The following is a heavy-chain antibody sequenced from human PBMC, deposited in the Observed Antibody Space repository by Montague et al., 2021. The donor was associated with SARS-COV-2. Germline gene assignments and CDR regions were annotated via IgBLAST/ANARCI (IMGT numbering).Heavy chain of an antibody. J-gene: IGHJ5*02. V-gene: IGHV4-39*07. CDR3: ARRITMVRGVTKRNNWFDP. Sequence: SETLSLTCIVSDDSISSSSYYWGWIRQPPGKGLEYIGSIYYSGXAXYXXXXKXRVTMSVDKSKNDFSLKLSPVTAADTAMYYCARRITMVRGVTKRNNWFDPWGRGILVTVSS. CDR2: IYYSGXA. D-gene: IGHD3-10*01. CDR1: DDSISSSSYY.